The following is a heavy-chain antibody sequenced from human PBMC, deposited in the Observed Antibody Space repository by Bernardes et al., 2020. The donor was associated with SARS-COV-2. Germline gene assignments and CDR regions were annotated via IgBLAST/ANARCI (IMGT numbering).Heavy chain of an antibody. Sequence: ASVKVSCKASGYTFTSYGISWVRQAPGQGLEWMGWISAYNGNTNYAQKLQGRVTMTTDTSTSTAYMELRSLRSDDTAVYYCARVNCGGDCYPYYYYGMDVWGQGTTVTVSS. CDR2: ISAYNGNT. CDR3: ARVNCGGDCYPYYYYGMDV. CDR1: GYTFTSYG. J-gene: IGHJ6*02. D-gene: IGHD2-21*02. V-gene: IGHV1-18*01.